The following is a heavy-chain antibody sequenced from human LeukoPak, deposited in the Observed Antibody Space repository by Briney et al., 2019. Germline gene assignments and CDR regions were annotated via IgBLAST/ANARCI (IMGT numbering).Heavy chain of an antibody. D-gene: IGHD3-3*01. J-gene: IGHJ4*02. V-gene: IGHV1-24*01. CDR3: ARDDFWSGYPFDY. CDR2: FDFEDGET. Sequence: ASVKVSCKVSGYTLTELSMHWVRQAPGKGLEWMGGFDFEDGETTYAQKFQGRVTMTEDTPTDTAYMDLSRLRSDDTAVYYCARDDFWSGYPFDYWGQGTLVTVSS. CDR1: GYTLTELS.